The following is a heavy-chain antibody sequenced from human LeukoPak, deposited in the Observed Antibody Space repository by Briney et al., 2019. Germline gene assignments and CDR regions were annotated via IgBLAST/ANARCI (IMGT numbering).Heavy chain of an antibody. V-gene: IGHV3-53*01. CDR2: IANDGRT. D-gene: IGHD3-3*01. Sequence: GGSLRLSCAASGFTVSSNYMSWVRQAPGKGLECVSVIANDGRTYYANSVKGRFTISRDISKNMVYLQMNSLRADDTAVYYCAREYYDFWSGYPLQGPDYWGQGTLVTVSS. J-gene: IGHJ4*02. CDR1: GFTVSSNY. CDR3: AREYYDFWSGYPLQGPDY.